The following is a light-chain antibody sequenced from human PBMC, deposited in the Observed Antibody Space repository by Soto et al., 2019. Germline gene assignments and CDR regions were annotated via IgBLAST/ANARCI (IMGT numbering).Light chain of an antibody. J-gene: IGKJ1*01. CDR3: QQYGSSPRA. CDR1: QSVSNNY. CDR2: GAS. Sequence: EIVLTQSPVTLSLSPGERATLSCRASQSVSNNYLAWYQQKPGQAPRLLIYGASSRATGIPDRFSGSGSGTDFTLTIGRLEPEDFAVYYCQQYGSSPRAFGQGTKVDIK. V-gene: IGKV3-20*01.